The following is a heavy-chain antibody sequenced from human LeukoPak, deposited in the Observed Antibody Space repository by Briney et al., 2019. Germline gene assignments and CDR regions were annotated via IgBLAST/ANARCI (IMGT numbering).Heavy chain of an antibody. CDR2: IISISSYI. V-gene: IGHV3-21*01. CDR3: GRNLAWHAFDI. CDR1: GFSFSSYR. J-gene: IGHJ3*02. Sequence: GGALRLSCEHSGFSFSSYRMNWVRPAPRKGLEWGSSIISISSYIYYTHSVRGRFTISRDNAKSSLYLQMNSLRAEDTALYYCGRNLAWHAFDIWSQGTMVTVSS.